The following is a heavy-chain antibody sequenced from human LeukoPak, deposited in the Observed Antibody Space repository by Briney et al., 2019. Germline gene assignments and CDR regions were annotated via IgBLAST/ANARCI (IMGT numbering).Heavy chain of an antibody. D-gene: IGHD2-21*01. CDR3: ARGGGDWGFHQSDY. CDR2: IYTSGST. J-gene: IGHJ4*02. Sequence: SETLSLTCTVSGGSFSSGSYYWSWIRQPAGKGLEWIGRIYTSGSTNYNPSLKSRLTISVDTSKNRFSLKLSSVTAADTAVYYCARGGGDWGFHQSDYWGQGTLVTVSS. CDR1: GGSFSSGSYY. V-gene: IGHV4-61*02.